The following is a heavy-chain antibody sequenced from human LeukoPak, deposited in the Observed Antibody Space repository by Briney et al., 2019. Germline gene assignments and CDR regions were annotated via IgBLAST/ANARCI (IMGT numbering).Heavy chain of an antibody. J-gene: IGHJ4*02. V-gene: IGHV3-23*01. Sequence: PGGSLRLSCAASGFTFSSYAMNWVRQAPGKGLEWVSSISKSGGATDYADSVKGRFTISRDNSKNTLYLQMNSLRAEDTAVYYCARQWLINGWGQGILVTVSS. D-gene: IGHD6-19*01. CDR1: GFTFSSYA. CDR2: ISKSGGAT. CDR3: ARQWLING.